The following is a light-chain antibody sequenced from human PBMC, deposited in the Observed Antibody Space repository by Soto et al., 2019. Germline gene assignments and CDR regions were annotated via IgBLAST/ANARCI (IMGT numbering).Light chain of an antibody. CDR3: QQRGNWHLT. V-gene: IGKV3-11*01. J-gene: IGKJ4*01. Sequence: ETVLTQSPDTLSLSPGERATLSCRASQDIVTYLIWYQQKLGQAPRLLIHDASSRATGIPSRFSGSGSGTDFTLNIISLEPEDFAVYYCQQRGNWHLTFGGGTKVEF. CDR1: QDIVTY. CDR2: DAS.